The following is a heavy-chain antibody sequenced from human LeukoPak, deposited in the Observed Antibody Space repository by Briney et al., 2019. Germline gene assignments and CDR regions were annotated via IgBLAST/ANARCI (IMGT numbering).Heavy chain of an antibody. V-gene: IGHV3-30*02. CDR1: GFTLSSYG. CDR2: IRYDGSNK. J-gene: IGHJ4*02. CDR3: VKDYYDTAGLDY. D-gene: IGHD3-22*01. Sequence: GGSLRLSCAASGFTLSSYGMHWVRQARGKGLEGVAFIRYDGSNKYYADSVKGRFTISRDNSKNTLDLQMNSLRAEDTAVYYCVKDYYDTAGLDYWGQGTLVTVSS.